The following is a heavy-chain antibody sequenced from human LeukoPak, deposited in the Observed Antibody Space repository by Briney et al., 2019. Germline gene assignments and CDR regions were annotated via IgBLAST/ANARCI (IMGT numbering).Heavy chain of an antibody. CDR3: ARDKYYGSGSYVY. CDR2: INPNSGGT. J-gene: IGHJ4*02. D-gene: IGHD3-10*01. CDR1: GYTFTGYY. Sequence: GASVKVSCKASGYTFTGYYMHWVRQAPGQGLEWMGWINPNSGGTNYAQKFQGRVTMTRDTSISTAYMELSRLRSDDTAVCYCARDKYYGSGSYVYWGQGTLVTVSS. V-gene: IGHV1-2*02.